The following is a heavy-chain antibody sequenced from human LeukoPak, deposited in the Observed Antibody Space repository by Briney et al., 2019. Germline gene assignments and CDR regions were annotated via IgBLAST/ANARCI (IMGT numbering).Heavy chain of an antibody. CDR2: IRGSTSYI. J-gene: IGHJ4*02. Sequence: GGALRLSCVASAFTLRTYSMHWVRQAPGKGLEWVSSIRGSTSYIYYADSVRGRFTISRDNAKNSLYLQMNSLRAEDTAVYYCARGSDFVWGSYRPYFDYWGQGTLVTVFS. CDR1: AFTLRTYS. D-gene: IGHD3-16*02. V-gene: IGHV3-21*01. CDR3: ARGSDFVWGSYRPYFDY.